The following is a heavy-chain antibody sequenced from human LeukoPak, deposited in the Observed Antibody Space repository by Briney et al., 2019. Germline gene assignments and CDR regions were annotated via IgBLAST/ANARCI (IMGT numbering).Heavy chain of an antibody. D-gene: IGHD1-26*01. CDR1: GFTFSSYA. CDR2: ISGSGSTT. J-gene: IGHJ3*02. V-gene: IGHV3-23*01. CDR3: AKAFYIVGSTRTAFDI. Sequence: PGGSLRLSCAASGFTFSSYAMSWVRQAPGMGLEWVSDISGSGSTTYYADSVKGRFTISRDNSKNTLYLQMNSQREEDTAVYYCAKAFYIVGSTRTAFDIWGQGTVVTVSS.